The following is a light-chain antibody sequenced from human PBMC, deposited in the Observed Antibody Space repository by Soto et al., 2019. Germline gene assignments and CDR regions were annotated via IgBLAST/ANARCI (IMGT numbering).Light chain of an antibody. CDR2: EVH. Sequence: QSALTQPASVSGSPGQSITISCTGTSSDVGSYNFVSWYQQHPGTAPNLIISEVHNRPSGVSNRFSGSKFGNTASLTISGLQAEDEADYYCCSYTTSDTYVFGTGTKLTVL. CDR3: CSYTTSDTYV. V-gene: IGLV2-14*03. J-gene: IGLJ1*01. CDR1: SSDVGSYNF.